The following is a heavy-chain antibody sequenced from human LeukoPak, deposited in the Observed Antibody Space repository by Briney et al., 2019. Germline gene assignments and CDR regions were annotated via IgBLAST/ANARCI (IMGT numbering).Heavy chain of an antibody. CDR3: ARSGSPHDCFDY. Sequence: SETLSLTCTVSGGSISSGGYYWSWIRQHPGKGLEWIGYIYYSGSTNYNPSLKSRVTISVDTSKNQFSLKLSSVTAADTAVYYCARSGSPHDCFDYWGQGTLVTVSS. D-gene: IGHD1-26*01. J-gene: IGHJ4*02. CDR1: GGSISSGGYY. CDR2: IYYSGST. V-gene: IGHV4-61*08.